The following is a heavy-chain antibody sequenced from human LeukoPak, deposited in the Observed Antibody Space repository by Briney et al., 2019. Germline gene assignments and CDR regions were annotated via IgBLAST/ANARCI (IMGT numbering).Heavy chain of an antibody. CDR2: IWYDGINK. D-gene: IGHD4-17*01. CDR1: GFTFSTFG. Sequence: QPGMSLRLSCAVSGFTFSTFGMHWVRQAPGKGLEWVANIWYDGINKYYADSVKGRFTISRDNSKNTLYLQMNSLRAEDTAVYYCAKPHSYGDYSPFDYWGQGTLVTVSS. CDR3: AKPHSYGDYSPFDY. V-gene: IGHV3-33*06. J-gene: IGHJ4*02.